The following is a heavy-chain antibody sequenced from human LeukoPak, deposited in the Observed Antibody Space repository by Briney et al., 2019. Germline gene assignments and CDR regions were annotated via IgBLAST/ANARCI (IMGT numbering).Heavy chain of an antibody. CDR1: GFTFSSYA. V-gene: IGHV3-30*04. J-gene: IGHJ3*02. CDR3: ARSHVFDI. CDR2: ISYDGSNK. Sequence: PGGSLRLSCAASGFTFSSYAMHWVRQAPGKGLEWVAVISYDGSNKYYADSVKGRFTISRDNSKNTLYLQMNSLRAEDTAVYYCARSHVFDIWGQGTMVTVSS.